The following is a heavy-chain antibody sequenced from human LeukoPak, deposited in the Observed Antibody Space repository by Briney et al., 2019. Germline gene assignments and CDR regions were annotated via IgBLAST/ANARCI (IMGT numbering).Heavy chain of an antibody. J-gene: IGHJ4*02. D-gene: IGHD3-10*01. CDR2: IIPIFGTA. CDR3: ARCSYYGSGSYAPDY. CDR1: GGTFSSYA. Sequence: GSSVKVSCKASGGTFSSYAISWVRQAPGQGLEWMGGIIPIFGTANYAQKFQGRVTITTDESTSTAYMELSSLRSEDTAVYYCARCSYYGSGSYAPDYWGQGTLVTVSS. V-gene: IGHV1-69*05.